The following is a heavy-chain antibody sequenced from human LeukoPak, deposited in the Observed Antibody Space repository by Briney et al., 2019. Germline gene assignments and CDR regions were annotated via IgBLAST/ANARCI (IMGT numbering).Heavy chain of an antibody. V-gene: IGHV3-11*01. D-gene: IGHD3-3*01. Sequence: GGSLRLSCAASGFTFSSFALSWVRQAPGKGLEWVSYISSSGSTIYYADSVKGRFTISRDNAKNSLYLQMNSLRAEDTAVYYCARLRFLEWLLPNYFDYWGQGTLVTVSS. J-gene: IGHJ4*02. CDR1: GFTFSSFA. CDR3: ARLRFLEWLLPNYFDY. CDR2: ISSSGSTI.